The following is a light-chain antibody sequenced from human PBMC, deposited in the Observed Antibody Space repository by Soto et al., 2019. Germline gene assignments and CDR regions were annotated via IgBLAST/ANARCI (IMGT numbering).Light chain of an antibody. J-gene: IGLJ2*01. CDR1: SSDVGGYNY. CDR2: EVS. Sequence: QSALTQPASVSGSPGQSITISWTGTSSDVGGYNYVSWYQQYPGKAPKLIIYEVSNRPSGVFNRFSGSKSGNTASLTISGLQGEDEADYYCNSYTSSSTVVFGGGTKLTVL. CDR3: NSYTSSSTVV. V-gene: IGLV2-14*01.